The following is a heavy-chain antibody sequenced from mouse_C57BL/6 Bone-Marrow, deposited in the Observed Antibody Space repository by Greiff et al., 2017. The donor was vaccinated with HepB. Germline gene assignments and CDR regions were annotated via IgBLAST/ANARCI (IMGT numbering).Heavy chain of an antibody. CDR2: ISNGGGST. J-gene: IGHJ3*01. CDR1: GFTFSDYY. CDR3: AIDGYYGGFAY. D-gene: IGHD2-3*01. Sequence: DVMLVESGGGLVQPGGSLKLSCAASGFTFSDYYMYWVRQTPEKRLEWVAYISNGGGSTYYPDTVKGRFTISRDNAKNTLYLQMSRLKSEDTAMYYCAIDGYYGGFAYWGQGTLVTVSA. V-gene: IGHV5-12*01.